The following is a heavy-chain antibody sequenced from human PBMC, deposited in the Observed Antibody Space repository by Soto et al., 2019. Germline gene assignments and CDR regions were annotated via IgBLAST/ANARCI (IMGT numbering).Heavy chain of an antibody. CDR1: GYPFTSYG. J-gene: IGHJ2*01. Sequence: QVQLVQSGAEVKKPGASVKVSCKASGYPFTSYGISWVRQAPGQGLEWMGWISAYNGNTNYAQKLQGRVTMTTDTSTSTAYMELRSLRSDDTAVYYCARDGGPYYYDILTGYPPFDLWGRGTLVTVSS. D-gene: IGHD3-9*01. CDR3: ARDGGPYYYDILTGYPPFDL. V-gene: IGHV1-18*01. CDR2: ISAYNGNT.